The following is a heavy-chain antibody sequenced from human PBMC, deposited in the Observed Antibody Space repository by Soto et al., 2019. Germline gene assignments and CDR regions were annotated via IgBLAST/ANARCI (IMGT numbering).Heavy chain of an antibody. Sequence: QVQLVQSGAEVKKPGASVTVSCRSSGDTFNDYYIHWVRQAPGQGLEWMGWINPNGGATKYAQKFQGWVTMTRDTSIRTVYMQLSRLRSDDTAVYYCARESGGATATLDYYYYMDVWGTGTTVTVSS. J-gene: IGHJ6*03. D-gene: IGHD5-12*01. CDR3: ARESGGATATLDYYYYMDV. CDR1: GDTFNDYY. CDR2: INPNGGAT. V-gene: IGHV1-2*04.